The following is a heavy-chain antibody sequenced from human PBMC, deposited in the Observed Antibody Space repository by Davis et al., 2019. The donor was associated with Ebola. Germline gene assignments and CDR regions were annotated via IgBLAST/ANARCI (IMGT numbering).Heavy chain of an antibody. V-gene: IGHV3-23*01. D-gene: IGHD1-26*01. CDR1: GFTFDTNY. J-gene: IGHJ4*02. CDR3: AKHYSGSYCQDS. Sequence: PGGSLRLSCAASGFTFDTNYMSWVRQAPGKGLEWVSTFPGSGGGPSYADSVKGRFTFSRDNSQSTLYLHMNSLRVEDTAIYYCAKHYSGSYCQDSWGQGTLVTVSS. CDR2: FPGSGGGP.